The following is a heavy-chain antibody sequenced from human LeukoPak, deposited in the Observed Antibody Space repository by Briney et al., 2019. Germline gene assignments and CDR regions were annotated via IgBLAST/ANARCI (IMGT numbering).Heavy chain of an antibody. CDR2: IHYRGST. J-gene: IGHJ2*01. D-gene: IGHD2-2*01. CDR1: GGSISSRSYY. V-gene: IGHV4-39*01. Sequence: SETLSLTCTLSGGSISSRSYYWGWIRQPPGKGLEWIGTIHYRGSTFYNPSLKSRVTISVDTSKIQFSLKLSSVTASDTAVYYCASLGGYCRSVSCYQYFDLWGRGTLVTVSS. CDR3: ASLGGYCRSVSCYQYFDL.